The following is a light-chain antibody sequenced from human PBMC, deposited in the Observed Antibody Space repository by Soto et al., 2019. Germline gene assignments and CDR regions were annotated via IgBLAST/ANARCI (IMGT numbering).Light chain of an antibody. Sequence: QSALTQPASVSGSPGHSITISCTGTSSDVGGYNYVSWYQQHPGKAPKLMIYEVSNRPSGVSNRFSGSKSGNTASLTISGLQAEDEADYYCSSFTSNNTPYVFGTGTKLTVL. CDR3: SSFTSNNTPYV. CDR2: EVS. CDR1: SSDVGGYNY. J-gene: IGLJ1*01. V-gene: IGLV2-14*01.